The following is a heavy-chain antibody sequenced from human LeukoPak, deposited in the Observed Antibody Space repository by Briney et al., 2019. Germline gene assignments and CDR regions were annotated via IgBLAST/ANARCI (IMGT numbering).Heavy chain of an antibody. V-gene: IGHV4-30-4*08. CDR3: ALTEVVAATPYY. D-gene: IGHD2-15*01. CDR1: GGSISSGDYY. Sequence: SQTLSLTCTVSGGSISSGDYYWSWIRQPPGKGLEWIGYIYYSGSTYYNPSLKSRVTLSVDTSQNQFSLKLSSVTAADTAVYYCALTEVVAATPYYWGQGTLVTVSS. CDR2: IYYSGST. J-gene: IGHJ4*02.